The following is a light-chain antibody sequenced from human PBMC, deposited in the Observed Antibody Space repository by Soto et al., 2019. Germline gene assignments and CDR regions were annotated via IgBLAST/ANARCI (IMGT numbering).Light chain of an antibody. V-gene: IGLV1-40*01. CDR2: GNS. Sequence: QSVLTQPPSVSGAPGQGVTISCTGSSSNIGAGYDVHWYQQLPGTAPKLLIYGNSNRPSGVPDRFSGSKSGTSASLAITGLQAEDEADYYCQSYDSSLSGSLVVFGGGTKLTVL. J-gene: IGLJ2*01. CDR1: SSNIGAGYD. CDR3: QSYDSSLSGSLVV.